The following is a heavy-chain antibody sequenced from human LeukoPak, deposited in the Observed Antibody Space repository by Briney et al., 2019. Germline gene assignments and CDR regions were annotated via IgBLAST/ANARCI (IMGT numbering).Heavy chain of an antibody. CDR1: GSSMSSDYY. Sequence: SETLSLTCTVSGSSMSSDYYWGWIRQPPGKGLEWIGSISDSGSAYYNPSLKSRVVISVDPSKKQFSLKVTSVTAADTAVYYCARVVDNWNVAVFDYWGQGTLVTVSS. CDR3: ARVVDNWNVAVFDY. D-gene: IGHD1-20*01. V-gene: IGHV4-38-2*02. J-gene: IGHJ4*02. CDR2: ISDSGSA.